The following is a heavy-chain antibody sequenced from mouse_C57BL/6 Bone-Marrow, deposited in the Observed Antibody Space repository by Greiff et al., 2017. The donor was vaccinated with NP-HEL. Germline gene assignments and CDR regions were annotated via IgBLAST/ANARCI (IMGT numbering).Heavy chain of an antibody. CDR1: GYTFTSYW. CDR3: ARRGHYYGSSTEYFDY. CDR2: INPSNGGT. J-gene: IGHJ2*01. V-gene: IGHV1-53*01. Sequence: VQLQQSGTELVKPGASVKLSCKASGYTFTSYWMHWVKQRPGQGLEWIGNINPSNGGTNYNEKFKSKATLTVDKSSSTAYMQLSSLTSEDSAVYYCARRGHYYGSSTEYFDYWGQGTTLTVSS. D-gene: IGHD1-1*01.